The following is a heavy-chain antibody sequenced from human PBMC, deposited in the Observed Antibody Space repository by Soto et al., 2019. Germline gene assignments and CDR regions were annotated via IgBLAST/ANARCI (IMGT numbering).Heavy chain of an antibody. D-gene: IGHD6-19*01. CDR1: GGSFNSYA. V-gene: IGHV1-69*06. Sequence: ASVKVSCKASGGSFNSYAITWVRQAPGQGLEWVGGIIPFIDTTNYAQRFQGRVTITADKSTSTAYMELRSLRSEDTAVYFCARGVYPIAVAGRYYFDYWGRGTLVTVSS. CDR3: ARGVYPIAVAGRYYFDY. J-gene: IGHJ4*02. CDR2: IIPFIDTT.